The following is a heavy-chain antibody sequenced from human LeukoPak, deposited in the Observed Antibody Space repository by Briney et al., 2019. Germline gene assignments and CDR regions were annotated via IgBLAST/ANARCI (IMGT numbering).Heavy chain of an antibody. J-gene: IGHJ4*02. D-gene: IGHD3-10*01. CDR2: IYYSGST. V-gene: IGHV4-31*03. Sequence: SETLSLTCTVSGGSISSGGYYWSWIRQHPGKGLEWIGYIYYSGSTYYNPSLKSRVTISVDTSKSQFSLKLSSVTAADTAVYYCARGSFDGSWAIDYWGQGTLVTVSS. CDR3: ARGSFDGSWAIDY. CDR1: GGSISSGGYY.